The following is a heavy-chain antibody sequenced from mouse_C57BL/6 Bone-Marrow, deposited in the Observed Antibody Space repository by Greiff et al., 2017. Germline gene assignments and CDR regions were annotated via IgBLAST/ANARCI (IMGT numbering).Heavy chain of an antibody. CDR3: GRDCYDGYSGG. Sequence: EVQRVQSGPSLVRPSPTLSLTCTVTGYSINSDWYWIWIRKFPGNHLEYIGYTFYSGITNYNQYLESQTSLTRDTSTNQSSLKLSSVTTEYTATYCGGRDCYDGYSGGWGQGTLVTVSA. V-gene: IGHV3-3*01. CDR2: TFYSGIT. J-gene: IGHJ3*01. D-gene: IGHD2-3*01. CDR1: GYSINSDWY.